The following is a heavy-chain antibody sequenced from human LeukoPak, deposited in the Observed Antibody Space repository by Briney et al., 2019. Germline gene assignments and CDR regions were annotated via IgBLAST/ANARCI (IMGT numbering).Heavy chain of an antibody. CDR1: GYTFSSHG. CDR2: IRYDGSNK. Sequence: GRSLRLSCAASGYTFSSHGMHWVRQAPGKGLEWVAFIRYDGSNKYYADSVKGRFTISRDNSKNTLYLQMNSLRAEDTAVYYCAKDLDSAYFQHWGQGTLVTVSS. CDR3: AKDLDSAYFQH. D-gene: IGHD3-9*01. J-gene: IGHJ1*01. V-gene: IGHV3-30*02.